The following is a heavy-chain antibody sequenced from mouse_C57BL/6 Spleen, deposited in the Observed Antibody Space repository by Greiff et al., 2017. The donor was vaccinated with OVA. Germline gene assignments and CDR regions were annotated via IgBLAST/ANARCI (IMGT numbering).Heavy chain of an antibody. D-gene: IGHD2-2*01. Sequence: VQLQQSGAELVKPGASVKLSCKASGYTFTEYTIHWVKQRSGQGLEWIGRFYPGSGSIKYNEKFKDKATLTADKSSSTVYMELSRLTSEDSAVYFCARHGYGYDWFAYWGQGTLVTVSA. CDR3: ARHGYGYDWFAY. V-gene: IGHV1-62-2*01. J-gene: IGHJ3*01. CDR2: FYPGSGSI. CDR1: GYTFTEYT.